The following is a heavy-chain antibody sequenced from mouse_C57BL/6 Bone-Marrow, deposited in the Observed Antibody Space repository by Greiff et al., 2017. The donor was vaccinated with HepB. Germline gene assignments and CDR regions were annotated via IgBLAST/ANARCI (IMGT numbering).Heavy chain of an antibody. V-gene: IGHV3-6*01. CDR2: ISYDGSN. D-gene: IGHD1-1*01. J-gene: IGHJ4*01. CDR3: ARVTSSVVAPYAMDY. Sequence: EVKLQESGPGLVKPSQSLSLTCSVTGYSITSGYYWNWIRQFPGNKLEWMCYISYDGSNNYNPSLKNPTTITRNTSTNQFFLKLNSVTTEDTATYYCARVTSSVVAPYAMDYWGQGTSVTVSS. CDR1: GYSITSGYY.